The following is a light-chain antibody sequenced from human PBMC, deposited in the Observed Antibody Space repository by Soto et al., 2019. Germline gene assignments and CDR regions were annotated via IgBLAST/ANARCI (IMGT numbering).Light chain of an antibody. Sequence: EIVMTQSPATLSVSPGERATLSCRASQSVSSNLAWYPQKPGQAPRLLIYGASTRATDIPARFSGGGSGTEFTLTISSLQSEDFAVYYCQQYNNWPPVFGGGTKVEIK. J-gene: IGKJ4*01. V-gene: IGKV3-15*01. CDR1: QSVSSN. CDR3: QQYNNWPPV. CDR2: GAS.